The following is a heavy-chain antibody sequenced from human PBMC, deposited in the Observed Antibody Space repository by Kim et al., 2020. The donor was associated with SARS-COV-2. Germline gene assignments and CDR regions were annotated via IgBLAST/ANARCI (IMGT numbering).Heavy chain of an antibody. CDR2: ISYDGSNK. V-gene: IGHV3-30*18. CDR1: GFTFSSYG. Sequence: GGSLRLSCAASGFTFSSYGMHWVRQAPGKGLEWVAVISYDGSNKYYADSVKGRFTISRDNSKNTLYLQMNSLRAEDTAVYYCAKEDHPARLIVVVVAATSSFDYWGQGTLVTVSS. J-gene: IGHJ4*02. CDR3: AKEDHPARLIVVVVAATSSFDY. D-gene: IGHD2-15*01.